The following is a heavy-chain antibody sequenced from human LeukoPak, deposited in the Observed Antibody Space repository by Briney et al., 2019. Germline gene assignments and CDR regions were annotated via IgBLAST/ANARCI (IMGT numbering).Heavy chain of an antibody. Sequence: SGGSLRLSCAASGITFSSLWMSWFRQAPGKGLEWVSVIYTIGSTYYADSVKGRFTISRDNSKNMLYLQMNSLRAEDTAVYYCARTTIAAAGVDAFDIWGQGTMVTVSS. CDR3: ARTTIAAAGVDAFDI. CDR2: IYTIGST. D-gene: IGHD6-13*01. V-gene: IGHV3-53*01. J-gene: IGHJ3*02. CDR1: GITFSSLW.